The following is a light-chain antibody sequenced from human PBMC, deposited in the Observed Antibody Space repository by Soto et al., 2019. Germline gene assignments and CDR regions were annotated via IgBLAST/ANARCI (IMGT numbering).Light chain of an antibody. J-gene: IGLJ1*01. CDR3: CSYAGSSTYYV. V-gene: IGLV2-23*02. CDR1: SSDVGSYNL. Sequence: QSALTQPAPVSGSPGQSITISCTGTSSDVGSYNLVSWYQQHPGKAPKLMIYEVSKRPSGVSNRFSGSKSGNTASLTISGPQAEDEADYYCCSYAGSSTYYVFGTGTKVTV. CDR2: EVS.